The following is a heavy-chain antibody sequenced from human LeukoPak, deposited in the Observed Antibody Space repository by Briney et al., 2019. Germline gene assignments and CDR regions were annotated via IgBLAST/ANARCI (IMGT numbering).Heavy chain of an antibody. CDR2: IIPILGIA. CDR3: ARVVVVTAIRYYYYGMDV. V-gene: IGHV1-69*04. D-gene: IGHD2-21*02. CDR1: GGTFSSYA. Sequence: ASVKLSCKASGGTFSSYAISWVRQAPGQGLECMGRIIPILGIANYAQKFQGRVTITADKATSTAYMEVSSLRSEDTAVYYCARVVVVTAIRYYYYGMDVWGQGTTVTVSS. J-gene: IGHJ6*02.